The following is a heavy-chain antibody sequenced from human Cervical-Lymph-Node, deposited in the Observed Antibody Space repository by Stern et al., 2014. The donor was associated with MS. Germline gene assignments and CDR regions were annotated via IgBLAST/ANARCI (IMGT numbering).Heavy chain of an antibody. CDR3: ARADREYSSAYYFDY. Sequence: QVQLVQSGAEVRKPGASVKVSCKASGYIFTNYYMHWVRQAPGQGLLWMGIINPSGGSTTYTQTFQGRVTVTRDTSTSTVYMELSSLRSEDTAVYYCARADREYSSAYYFDYWGKGTLVTVSS. CDR2: INPSGGST. CDR1: GYIFTNYY. D-gene: IGHD3-16*01. V-gene: IGHV1-46*03. J-gene: IGHJ4*02.